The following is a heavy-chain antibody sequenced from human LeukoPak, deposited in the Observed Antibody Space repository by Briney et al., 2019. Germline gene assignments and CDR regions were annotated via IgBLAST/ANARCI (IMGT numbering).Heavy chain of an antibody. D-gene: IGHD3-22*01. CDR3: AGTNYYDSSGYYSSFDY. J-gene: IGHJ4*02. Sequence: GGSLRLSCAASGFTFSSYSMNRVRQAPGKGLEWVSYISSSSSTIYYADSVKGRFIISRDNAKNSLYLQMNSLRAEDTAVYYCAGTNYYDSSGYYSSFDYWGQGTLVTVSS. CDR2: ISSSSSTI. CDR1: GFTFSSYS. V-gene: IGHV3-48*01.